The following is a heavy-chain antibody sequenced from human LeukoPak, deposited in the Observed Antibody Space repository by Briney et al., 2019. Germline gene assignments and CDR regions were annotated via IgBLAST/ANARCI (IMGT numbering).Heavy chain of an antibody. J-gene: IGHJ5*02. CDR2: ISGSGGST. CDR1: GFTFSSYA. V-gene: IGHV3-23*01. D-gene: IGHD6-13*01. Sequence: PGGSLRLSCAAPGFTFSSYAMSWVRQAPGKGLEWVSAISGSGGSTYYADSVKGRFTISRDNSKNTLYLQMNSLRAEDTAVYYCAKEQRSSWNRYNGFDPWGQGTLVTVSS. CDR3: AKEQRSSWNRYNGFDP.